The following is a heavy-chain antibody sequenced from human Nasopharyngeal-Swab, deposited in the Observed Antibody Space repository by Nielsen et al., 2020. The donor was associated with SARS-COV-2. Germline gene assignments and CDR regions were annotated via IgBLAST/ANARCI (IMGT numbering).Heavy chain of an antibody. V-gene: IGHV4-59*01. CDR1: GGSISSSY. Sequence: SKTLSLTSTVSGGSISSSYWCWIRQPPGKGLEWIGYIYYSGSTNYNPSLKSRVTISVDTSKNQFSLKLSSVTAADTAVYYCARGFDPWGQGTLVTVSS. J-gene: IGHJ5*02. CDR3: ARGFDP. CDR2: IYYSGST.